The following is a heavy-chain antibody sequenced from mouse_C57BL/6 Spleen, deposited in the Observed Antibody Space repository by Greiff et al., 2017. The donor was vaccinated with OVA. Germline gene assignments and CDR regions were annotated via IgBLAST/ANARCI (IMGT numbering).Heavy chain of an antibody. D-gene: IGHD1-2*01. CDR3: ARRLGPYFDY. J-gene: IGHJ2*01. V-gene: IGHV5-17*01. CDR2: ISSGSSTI. CDR1: GFTFSDYG. Sequence: DVKLVESGGGLVKPGGSLKLSCAASGFTFSDYGMHWVRQAPEKGLEWVAYISSGSSTIYYADTVKGRFTISRDNAKNTLFLQMTSLRSEDTAMYYCARRLGPYFDYWGQGTTLTVSS.